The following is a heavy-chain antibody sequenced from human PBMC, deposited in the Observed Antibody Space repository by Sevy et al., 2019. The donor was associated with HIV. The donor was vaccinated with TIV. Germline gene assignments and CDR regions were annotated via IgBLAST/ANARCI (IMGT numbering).Heavy chain of an antibody. V-gene: IGHV4-34*01. D-gene: IGHD3-10*01. CDR3: AGGHWGSGGPYYYGMDV. J-gene: IGHJ6*02. CDR1: GGSFSGYY. Sequence: SETLSLTCAVYGGSFSGYYWSWIRQPPGKGLEWIGEINHSRSTNYNPSLKSRVTISVDTSKNQFSLKLSSVTAADTAVYFCAGGHWGSGGPYYYGMDVWGQGTTVTVSS. CDR2: INHSRST.